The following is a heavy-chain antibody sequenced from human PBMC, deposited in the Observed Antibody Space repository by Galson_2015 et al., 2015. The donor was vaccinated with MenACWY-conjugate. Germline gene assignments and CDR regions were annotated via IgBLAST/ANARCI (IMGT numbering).Heavy chain of an antibody. Sequence: CKTSGDSFNTYSFNWIRQAPGQGPEWLGGIIPVFHTTDYAQRFQGRLTITADESTSTVYMELSSLRSDDTAIYYCARPGGDYEQRTFFDYWGQGTLFTVSS. V-gene: IGHV1-69*01. D-gene: IGHD4-17*01. CDR1: GDSFNTYS. J-gene: IGHJ4*02. CDR2: IIPVFHTT. CDR3: ARPGGDYEQRTFFDY.